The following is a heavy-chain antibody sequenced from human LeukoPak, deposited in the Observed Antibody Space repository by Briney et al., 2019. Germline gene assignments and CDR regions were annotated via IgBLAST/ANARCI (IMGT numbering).Heavy chain of an antibody. V-gene: IGHV4-61*02. CDR1: GGSISSGSYY. J-gene: IGHJ4*02. Sequence: SETLSLTCTVSGGSISSGSYYWSWIRQPAGKGLEWIGRIYTSGSTNYNPSLKSRVTISVDTSKNQFSLHLNSVTAEDTAVYYCARGTFSAGFDSWGQGTLVTVSS. CDR3: ARGTFSAGFDS. D-gene: IGHD6-13*01. CDR2: IYTSGST.